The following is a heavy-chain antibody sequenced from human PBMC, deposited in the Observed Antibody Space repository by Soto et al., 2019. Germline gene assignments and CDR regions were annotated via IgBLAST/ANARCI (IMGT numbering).Heavy chain of an antibody. Sequence: EVQLVESGGGLVQPGGSVRLSCAASKFTITSYWMHWVRQAPGKGLVWVSRINSDGSSISYADAVKGRFTISRDNAKNTQYLQRNSLRVEDTDVYYCARAVSHGYVLRGMDVWGQGTTVTVFS. CDR1: KFTITSYW. V-gene: IGHV3-74*01. CDR2: INSDGSSI. CDR3: ARAVSHGYVLRGMDV. D-gene: IGHD5-18*01. J-gene: IGHJ6*02.